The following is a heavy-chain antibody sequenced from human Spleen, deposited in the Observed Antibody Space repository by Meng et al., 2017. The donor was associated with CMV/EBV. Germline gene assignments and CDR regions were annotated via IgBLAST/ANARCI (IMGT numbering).Heavy chain of an antibody. J-gene: IGHJ3*02. CDR1: GFTFSAYR. D-gene: IGHD2-2*01. V-gene: IGHV3-21*01. Sequence: CAASGFTFSAYRMNWVRQARGKGLEWVSSIGDGSYIYYADSVKGRFTVSRDNAKNSLYLQMNSLRAEDTAVYYCARDCTNCFHAFDIWGQGTLVTVSS. CDR2: IGDGSYI. CDR3: ARDCTNCFHAFDI.